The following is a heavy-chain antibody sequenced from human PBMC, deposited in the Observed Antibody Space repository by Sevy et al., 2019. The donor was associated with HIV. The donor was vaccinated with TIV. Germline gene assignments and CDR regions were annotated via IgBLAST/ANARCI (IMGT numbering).Heavy chain of an antibody. CDR3: AKDGNLGGAFAI. V-gene: IGHV3-30*18. J-gene: IGHJ3*02. Sequence: GGSLRLSCAASGFTFSSYGMHWVRQAPGKGLEWVAVISYDGSNKYYADSVKGRFTISRDNSKNTLYLQMNSLRAEDTAVYNCAKDGNLGGAFAIWGQGTMVTVSS. CDR2: ISYDGSNK. D-gene: IGHD3-10*01. CDR1: GFTFSSYG.